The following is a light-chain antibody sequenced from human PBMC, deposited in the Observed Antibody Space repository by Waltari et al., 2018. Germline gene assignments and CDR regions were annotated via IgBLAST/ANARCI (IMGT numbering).Light chain of an antibody. CDR3: ASYADSDKLL. J-gene: IGLJ2*01. V-gene: IGLV2-8*01. Sequence: QSALTQPPSASGSPGQSVTISCTGTTSDVGVYNFVSWYQQHPGKAPKLLIYEVTKMPSAVPDRSSGSKSGKPASLTVSGLQSEDEADYYCASYADSDKLLFGVGTKLTVL. CDR1: TSDVGVYNF. CDR2: EVT.